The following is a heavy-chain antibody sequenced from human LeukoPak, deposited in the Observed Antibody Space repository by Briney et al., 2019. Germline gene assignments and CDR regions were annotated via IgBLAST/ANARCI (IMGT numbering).Heavy chain of an antibody. Sequence: SETLSLTCAFYGGSFSGYYWSWIRHPPGKGLEWIGEINHSGSTNYNPSLKSRVTTSVDTSKNQFSLKLSSVTAADTAVYYCATGQLGRPDYWGQGTLVTVSS. D-gene: IGHD6-6*01. V-gene: IGHV4-34*01. CDR2: INHSGST. CDR3: ATGQLGRPDY. J-gene: IGHJ4*02. CDR1: GGSFSGYY.